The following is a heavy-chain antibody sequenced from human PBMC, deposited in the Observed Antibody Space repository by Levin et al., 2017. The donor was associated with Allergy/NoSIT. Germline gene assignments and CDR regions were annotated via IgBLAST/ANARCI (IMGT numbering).Heavy chain of an antibody. CDR1: GGYISSYY. J-gene: IGHJ4*02. D-gene: IGHD3-9*01. CDR3: ARASGWVFDH. Sequence: SETLSLTCTVSGGYISSYYWSWIRQPPGKGLEWIGYIYYSGSTHNNPSLKSRVTISVDTSKNLFSLRLSSVTAADTAVYYCARASGWVFDHWGQGTLVTVSS. V-gene: IGHV4-59*01. CDR2: IYYSGST.